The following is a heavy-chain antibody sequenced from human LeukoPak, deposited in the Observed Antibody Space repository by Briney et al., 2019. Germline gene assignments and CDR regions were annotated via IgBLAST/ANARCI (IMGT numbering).Heavy chain of an antibody. CDR2: IYYSGST. J-gene: IGHJ2*01. D-gene: IGHD6-6*01. CDR3: AAYSRSSPWYFDL. V-gene: IGHV4-59*01. Sequence: SETLSLTCTVSGGSISNYYWSWIRQPPGKGLEWIGYIYYSGSTNYNPSLKSRVTISVDTSKNQFSLKLSSVTAADTAVYYCAAYSRSSPWYFDLWGRGTLVTASS. CDR1: GGSISNYY.